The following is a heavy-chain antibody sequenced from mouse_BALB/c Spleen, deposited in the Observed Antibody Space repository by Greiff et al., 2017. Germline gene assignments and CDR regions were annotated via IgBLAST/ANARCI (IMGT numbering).Heavy chain of an antibody. CDR1: GYSITSGYY. CDR3: ARLGYGDYFDY. Sequence: EVKLMESGPGLVKPSQSLSLTCSVTGYSITSGYYWNWIRQFPGNKLEWMGYISYDGSNNYNPSLKNRISITRDTSKNQFFLKLNSVTTEDTATYYCARLGYGDYFDYWGQGTTLTVSS. CDR2: ISYDGSN. J-gene: IGHJ2*01. D-gene: IGHD3-1*01. V-gene: IGHV3-6*02.